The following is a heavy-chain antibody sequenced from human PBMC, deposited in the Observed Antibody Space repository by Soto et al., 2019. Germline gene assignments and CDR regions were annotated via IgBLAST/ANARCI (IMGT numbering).Heavy chain of an antibody. CDR3: ARDYDFWSGQYYYYGMDV. V-gene: IGHV2-26*01. CDR2: IFSNDEK. J-gene: IGHJ6*02. CDR1: GFSLSNARMG. Sequence: QVTLKESGPVLVNPTETLTLTCTVSGFSLSNARMGVSWIRQPPGKALEWLAHIFSNDEKSYSTSLKSRLTISKDTSKSQVVLTMTNMDPVDTATYYCARDYDFWSGQYYYYGMDVWGQGTTVTVSS. D-gene: IGHD3-3*01.